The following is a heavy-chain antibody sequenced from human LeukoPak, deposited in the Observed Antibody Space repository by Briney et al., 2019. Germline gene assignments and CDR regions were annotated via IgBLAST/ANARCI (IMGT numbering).Heavy chain of an antibody. Sequence: KPSETLSLTCTVPGGSISSYYWSWIRQPPGKGLEWIGYIYYSGSTNYNPSLKSRVTISVDTSKNQFSLKLSSVTAADTAVYYCARDVGSAAAVNDAFDIWGQGTMVTVSS. D-gene: IGHD6-13*01. CDR2: IYYSGST. V-gene: IGHV4-59*01. CDR1: GGSISSYY. J-gene: IGHJ3*02. CDR3: ARDVGSAAAVNDAFDI.